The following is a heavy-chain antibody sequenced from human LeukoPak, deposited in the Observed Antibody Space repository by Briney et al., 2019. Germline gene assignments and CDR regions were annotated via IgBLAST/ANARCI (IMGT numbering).Heavy chain of an antibody. CDR1: GFTFDDFA. J-gene: IGHJ6*02. Sequence: GRSLRLSCAASGFTFDDFAMHWVRQVPGKGLEWVSGIAWNGGRAAFADSVKGRFNTSRDNDKNSLYLEMDSLRAEDTAFYYCAKDRGTGLRGGSWGMDVWGQGTTVTVSS. CDR3: AKDRGTGLRGGSWGMDV. D-gene: IGHD3/OR15-3a*01. V-gene: IGHV3-9*01. CDR2: IAWNGGRA.